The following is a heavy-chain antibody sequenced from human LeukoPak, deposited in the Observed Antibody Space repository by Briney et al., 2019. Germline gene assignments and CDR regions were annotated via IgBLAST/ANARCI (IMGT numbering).Heavy chain of an antibody. CDR2: ISGSGGST. CDR3: AKGRELLWFGDLGPFDY. V-gene: IGHV3-23*01. J-gene: IGHJ4*02. Sequence: PGGSLRLSCAASGFTFSSYAMSWVREAPGKGLERVSAISGSGGSTYYADSVKGRFTISRDNSKNTLYLQMNSLRAEDTAVYYCAKGRELLWFGDLGPFDYWGQGTLVTVSS. CDR1: GFTFSSYA. D-gene: IGHD3-10*01.